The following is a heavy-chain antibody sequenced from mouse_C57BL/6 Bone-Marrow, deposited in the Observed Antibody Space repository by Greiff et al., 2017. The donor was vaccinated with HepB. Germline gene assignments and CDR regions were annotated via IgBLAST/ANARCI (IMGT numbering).Heavy chain of an antibody. CDR2: INPSSGYT. V-gene: IGHV1-7*01. J-gene: IGHJ2*01. CDR1: GYTFTSYW. Sequence: QVQLQQSGAELAKPGASVKLSCKASGYTFTSYWMHWVKQRPGQGLEWIGYINPSSGYTKYNQKFKDKATLTVDKSSSTAYMQLSSLTSEDSAVYYCAREGDGGYWGQGTTLTVSS. CDR3: AREGDGGY.